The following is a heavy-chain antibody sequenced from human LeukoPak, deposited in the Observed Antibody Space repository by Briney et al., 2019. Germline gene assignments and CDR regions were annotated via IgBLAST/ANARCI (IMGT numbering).Heavy chain of an antibody. D-gene: IGHD4-17*01. CDR2: MNPNSGNT. J-gene: IGHJ3*02. V-gene: IGHV1-8*01. CDR3: AINYGDHFWDAFDI. CDR1: GYTFTSYD. Sequence: GASVKVSCKASGYTFTSYDINWVRQATGQGLEWMGWMNPNSGNTGYAQKFQGRVTMTRNTSISTAYMELSSLRSEDTAVYYCAINYGDHFWDAFDIWGQGTMVTVSS.